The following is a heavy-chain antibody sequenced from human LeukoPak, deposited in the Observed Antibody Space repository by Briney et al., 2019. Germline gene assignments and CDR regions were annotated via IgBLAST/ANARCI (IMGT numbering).Heavy chain of an antibody. D-gene: IGHD3-10*01. V-gene: IGHV4-34*01. CDR2: IDQSGTT. CDR1: GGSFSGYY. J-gene: IGHJ4*02. CDR3: ARIPLYYFGYVYIDT. Sequence: SETLSLTCVVNGGSFSGYYWSWIRQPPGRGLEWIGEIDQSGTTNYNPSLKSRVAISIDTSKKQFSLTLTSMTPADTGVYYWARIPLYYFGYVYIDTLGQGTRVTVSS.